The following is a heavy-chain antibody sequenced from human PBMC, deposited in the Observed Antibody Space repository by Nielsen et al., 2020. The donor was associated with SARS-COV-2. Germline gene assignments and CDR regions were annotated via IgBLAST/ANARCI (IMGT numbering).Heavy chain of an antibody. CDR2: INNDASSR. D-gene: IGHD4-23*01. Sequence: GSLRLSCATSGFAFSTYWMHWVRQAPGKGLVWVARINNDASSRTYADSVKGRFTISRDNAKNTLYLQMNSLRGGDTAVYYCARDPGGRELDYWGQGTLVTVSS. CDR3: ARDPGGRELDY. CDR1: GFAFSTYW. J-gene: IGHJ4*02. V-gene: IGHV3-74*03.